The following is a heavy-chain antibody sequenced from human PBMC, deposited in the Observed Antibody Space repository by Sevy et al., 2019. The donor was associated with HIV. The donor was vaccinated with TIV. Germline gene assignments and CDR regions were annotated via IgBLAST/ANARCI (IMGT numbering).Heavy chain of an antibody. V-gene: IGHV3-74*01. Sequence: GGSLRLSCTASEFTFNNYWMHWVRQAPGKGLVWVSRINSDGSRTSYADSVKGRFTISRDNAKNTLYRQMNSLRAEDTAVYYCARGDDYIWGKYRYTGNHWFDPWGQGTLVTVSS. J-gene: IGHJ5*02. CDR3: ARGDDYIWGKYRYTGNHWFDP. D-gene: IGHD3-16*02. CDR1: EFTFNNYW. CDR2: INSDGSRT.